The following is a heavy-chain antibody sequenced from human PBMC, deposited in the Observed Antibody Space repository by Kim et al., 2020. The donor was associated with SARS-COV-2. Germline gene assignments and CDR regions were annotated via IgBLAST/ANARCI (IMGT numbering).Heavy chain of an antibody. CDR3: AKNLGALDSSPP. CDR1: GFTVSSSY. J-gene: IGHJ5*02. D-gene: IGHD6-13*01. Sequence: GGSLRLSCAASGFTVSSSYMSWVRQAPGKGLEWVSVIYGGGSTYYADYVKGRFTISRDNSKNTLYLQMSSLRAEDTAVYYCAKNLGALDSSPPWGQGTL. V-gene: IGHV3-53*01. CDR2: IYGGGST.